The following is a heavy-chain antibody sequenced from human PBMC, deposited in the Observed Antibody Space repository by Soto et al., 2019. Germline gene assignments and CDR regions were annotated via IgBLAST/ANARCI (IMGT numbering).Heavy chain of an antibody. D-gene: IGHD5-12*01. CDR3: ARDQGRDGYNYEEDSLTWFDP. CDR1: GVTFNRQD. J-gene: IGHJ5*02. Sequence: SVKVSCKASGVTFNRQDMRWVRQAPGQGLEWMGGIIPMFGTPHYAEKFQGRVTMTRDTSTSTVYMELSSLRSEDTAVYYCARDQGRDGYNYEEDSLTWFDPWGQGTLVTVSS. CDR2: IIPMFGTP. V-gene: IGHV1-69*05.